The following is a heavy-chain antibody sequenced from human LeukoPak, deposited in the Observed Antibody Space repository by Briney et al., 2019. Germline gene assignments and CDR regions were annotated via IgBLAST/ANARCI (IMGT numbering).Heavy chain of an antibody. J-gene: IGHJ5*02. Sequence: SVKVSCKASGYTFTGYYMHWVRQAPGQGLEWMGGIIPIFGSSNYAQKFQGRVTITADESTTTAYMELSSLRSEDTAVYYCARVTHTELSTWFDPWGQGTLVTVSS. CDR3: ARVTHTELSTWFDP. CDR2: IIPIFGSS. V-gene: IGHV1-69*13. CDR1: GYTFTGYY. D-gene: IGHD5-18*01.